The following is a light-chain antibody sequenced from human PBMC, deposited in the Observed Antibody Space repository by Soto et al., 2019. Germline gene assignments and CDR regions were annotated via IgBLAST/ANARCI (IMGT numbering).Light chain of an antibody. CDR2: GNS. V-gene: IGLV1-40*01. J-gene: IGLJ1*01. CDR1: ISNIGAGYD. Sequence: QPVLTQPPSGSGAPGQRVTISCTGSISNIGAGYDVHWYQQLPGTAPKLLIYGNSNRPSGVPDRFSGSKSGTSASLAITGLQADDEADYYCQSYDSSVTLRVFGTGTKLTVL. CDR3: QSYDSSVTLRV.